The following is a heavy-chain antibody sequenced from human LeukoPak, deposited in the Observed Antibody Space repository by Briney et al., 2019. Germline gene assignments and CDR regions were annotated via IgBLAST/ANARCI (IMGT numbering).Heavy chain of an antibody. Sequence: GGSLRLSCAASGFTFSGSAMHWVRQASGKGLEWVGRIRSKANSYATAYAASVKGRFTISRDDSKNTAYLQMNSLKTEDTAVYYCTRLNLYSSGWYGHYYYYMDVWGKGTTVTVSS. CDR1: GFTFSGSA. J-gene: IGHJ6*03. V-gene: IGHV3-73*01. CDR3: TRLNLYSSGWYGHYYYYMDV. D-gene: IGHD6-19*01. CDR2: IRSKANSYAT.